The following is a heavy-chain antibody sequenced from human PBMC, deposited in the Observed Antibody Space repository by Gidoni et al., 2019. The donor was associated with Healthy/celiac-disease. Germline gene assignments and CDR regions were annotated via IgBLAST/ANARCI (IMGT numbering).Heavy chain of an antibody. D-gene: IGHD2-21*02. V-gene: IGHV1-69*01. CDR2: IIPIFGTA. J-gene: IGHJ5*02. Sequence: QVQLVQSGAEVNKPGSSVKVSCKASGGTFSSYAISWVRQAPGQGLEWMGGIIPIFGTANYAQKFQGRVTITADESTSTAYMELSSLRSEDTAVYYCARDGVVTAQPTNWFDPWGQGTLVTVSS. CDR1: GGTFSSYA. CDR3: ARDGVVTAQPTNWFDP.